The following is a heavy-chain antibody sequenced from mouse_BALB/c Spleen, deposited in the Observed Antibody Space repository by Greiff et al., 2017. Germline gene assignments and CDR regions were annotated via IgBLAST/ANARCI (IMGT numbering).Heavy chain of an antibody. J-gene: IGHJ4*01. Sequence: VQLKESGPGLVAPSQSLSITCTVSGFSLTSYGVHWVRQPPGKGLEWLGVIWAGGSTNYNSALMSRLSISKDNSKSQVFLKMNSLQTDDTAMYYCARGLTVVPYYYAMDYWGQGTSVTVSS. CDR3: ARGLTVVPYYYAMDY. CDR2: IWAGGST. D-gene: IGHD1-1*01. CDR1: GFSLTSYG. V-gene: IGHV2-9*02.